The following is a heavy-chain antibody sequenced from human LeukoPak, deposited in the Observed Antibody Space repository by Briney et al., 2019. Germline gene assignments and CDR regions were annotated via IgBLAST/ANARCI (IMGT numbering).Heavy chain of an antibody. CDR3: AKDGKTRNWNYFQAKPVY. CDR2: ISTSSIYI. CDR1: GFTFSSYT. V-gene: IGHV3-21*04. J-gene: IGHJ4*02. D-gene: IGHD1-7*01. Sequence: GGSLRLSCAASGFTFSSYTMNWVRQAPGKGLEWVSYISTSSIYIYYADSVKGRFSISRDISKNTLYLQMNSLRAEDTAIYYCAKDGKTRNWNYFQAKPVYWGQGTLVTVSS.